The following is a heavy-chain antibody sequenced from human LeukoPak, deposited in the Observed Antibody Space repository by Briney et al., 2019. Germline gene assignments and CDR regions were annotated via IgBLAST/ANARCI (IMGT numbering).Heavy chain of an antibody. CDR1: GGSITSYY. Sequence: SETLSLTCTVSGGSITSYYWNWIRQPPGKGLEWLGEGDDRGGTKYNPSLRGRVTISADASKNQLSLHLYSVTAADTAVYFCAKNGQSGFSFDPWGQGTPVTVSS. J-gene: IGHJ5*02. D-gene: IGHD2-8*01. CDR2: GDDRGGT. V-gene: IGHV4-34*01. CDR3: AKNGQSGFSFDP.